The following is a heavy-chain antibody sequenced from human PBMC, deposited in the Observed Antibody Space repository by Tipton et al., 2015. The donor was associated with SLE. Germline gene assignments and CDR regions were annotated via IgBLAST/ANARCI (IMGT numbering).Heavy chain of an antibody. V-gene: IGHV4-31*03. CDR2: IYYSGNT. D-gene: IGHD1-7*01. Sequence: TLSLTCTVSGGSISSGGYYWTWIRQLPGKGLEWIGYIYYSGNTYYNPSLGSRLTISVDTSKDQFSLRLTSVTAADTAAYYCARATDWNLSPDVWGKGTTVTVSS. J-gene: IGHJ6*04. CDR3: ARATDWNLSPDV. CDR1: GGSISSGGYY.